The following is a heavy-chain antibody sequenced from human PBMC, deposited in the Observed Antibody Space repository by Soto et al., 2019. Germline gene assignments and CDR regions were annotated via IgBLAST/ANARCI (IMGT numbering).Heavy chain of an antibody. CDR1: GFTFSSYW. CDR3: ARGWPQSASGSHLXY. Sequence: GGSLRLSCAASGFTFSSYWMHWVRQAPGKGLVWVSRINTDGSSTTYADSVQGRFTISRDNAKNTLYLQMNSLSVEDTAVYYCARGWPQSASGSHLXYWGQGTLVTVSS. D-gene: IGHD3-10*01. CDR2: INTDGSST. V-gene: IGHV3-74*01. J-gene: IGHJ4*02.